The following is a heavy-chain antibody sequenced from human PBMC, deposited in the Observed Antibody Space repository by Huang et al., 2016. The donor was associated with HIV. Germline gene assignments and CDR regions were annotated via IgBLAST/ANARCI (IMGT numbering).Heavy chain of an antibody. CDR3: AGGDFWSGLNSGLVWFGP. V-gene: IGHV4-61*01. Sequence: QVHLQESGPGLVKPSETLSLICTVSGGSVSKDYYYWTWIRQPPGKGPEWIGYIHDSGRTNWTPSLKSRVTISRDTSKNQVSLNMSSVTAADTAVYYCAGGDFWSGLNSGLVWFGPWGQGTLVTVSS. CDR2: IHDSGRT. D-gene: IGHD3-3*01. J-gene: IGHJ5*02. CDR1: GGSVSKDYYY.